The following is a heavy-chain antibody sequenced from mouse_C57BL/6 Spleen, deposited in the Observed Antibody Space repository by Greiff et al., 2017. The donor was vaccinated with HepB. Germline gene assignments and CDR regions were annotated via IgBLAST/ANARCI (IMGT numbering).Heavy chain of an antibody. CDR2: ISSGSSTI. CDR1: GFTFSDSG. CDR3: ARPSWYENYFDY. J-gene: IGHJ2*01. V-gene: IGHV5-17*01. D-gene: IGHD2-14*01. Sequence: EVKLMESGGGLVKPGGSLKLSCAASGFTFSDSGMHWVRQAPEKGLEWVAYISSGSSTIYYADTVKGRFTISRDNAKNTLFLQMTSLRSEDTAMYYCARPSWYENYFDYWGQGTTLTVSS.